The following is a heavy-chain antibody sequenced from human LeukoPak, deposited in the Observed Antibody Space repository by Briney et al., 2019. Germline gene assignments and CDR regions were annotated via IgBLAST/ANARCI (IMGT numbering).Heavy chain of an antibody. CDR2: SGSGGST. V-gene: IGHV3-23*01. Sequence: PGRSLRLSCAASGFTFSSYAMHWVRQAPGKGLERVSVSGSGGSTYYADSVKGRFTISRDNSKNTLYLQMNSLRAEDTAEYYCAKNQGGAYSTLDYWGQGTLVTVSS. J-gene: IGHJ4*02. CDR1: GFTFSSYA. CDR3: AKNQGGAYSTLDY. D-gene: IGHD4-11*01.